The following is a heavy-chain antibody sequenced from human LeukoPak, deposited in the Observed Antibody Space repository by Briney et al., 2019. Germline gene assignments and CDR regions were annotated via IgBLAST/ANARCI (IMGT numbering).Heavy chain of an antibody. V-gene: IGHV5-51*01. CDR2: IYPGDSDT. J-gene: IGHJ3*02. Sequence: GESLKISCKGSGYSFTSYWIGWVRQMPGKGLEWMGIIYPGDSDTRYSPSFQGQVTISADKSISTAYLQWSSLKASDTAMYYCARHVRSDGSGRWLDIWGQGTMVTVSS. CDR1: GYSFTSYW. CDR3: ARHVRSDGSGRWLDI. D-gene: IGHD3-10*01.